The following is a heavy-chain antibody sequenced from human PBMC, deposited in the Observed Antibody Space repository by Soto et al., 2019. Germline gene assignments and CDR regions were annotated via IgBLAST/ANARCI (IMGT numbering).Heavy chain of an antibody. CDR1: GYTFTSYG. J-gene: IGHJ3*02. CDR3: AGEHIAVAGTYPDI. D-gene: IGHD6-19*01. V-gene: IGHV1-18*01. CDR2: ISAYNGNT. Sequence: ASVKVSCKASGYTFTSYGISWVRQAPGQGLEWMGWISAYNGNTNYAQKLQGRVTMTTDTSTSTAYMELRSLRSDDTAVYYCAGEHIAVAGTYPDIWGQGTMVTVSS.